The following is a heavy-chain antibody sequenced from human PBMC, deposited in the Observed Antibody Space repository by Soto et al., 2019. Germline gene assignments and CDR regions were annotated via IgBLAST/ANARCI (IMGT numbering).Heavy chain of an antibody. CDR3: ARDHTYYYGSGRHTRHFDY. Sequence: SETLSLTCTVSGGSISSGGYYWSWIRQHPGKGLEWIGYIYYSGSTYYNPSLKSRVTISVDTSKNQFSLKLSSVTAADTAVYYCARDHTYYYGSGRHTRHFDYWGQGTPVTVYS. CDR2: IYYSGST. V-gene: IGHV4-31*03. D-gene: IGHD3-10*01. CDR1: GGSISSGGYY. J-gene: IGHJ4*02.